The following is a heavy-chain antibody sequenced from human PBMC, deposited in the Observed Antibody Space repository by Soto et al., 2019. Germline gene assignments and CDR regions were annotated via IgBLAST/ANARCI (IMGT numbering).Heavy chain of an antibody. J-gene: IGHJ4*02. V-gene: IGHV1-18*01. CDR2: ISAYNGDT. CDR3: ARDLGKHDY. D-gene: IGHD7-27*01. Sequence: QVQLVQSGAEVKKPGASVKVSCKTSGYTFTSYGISWVRQAPGQGLEWMGWISAYNGDTNYAQKVQGRVTMTTDTSTTTAYTELRGLRSDDTAVYYCARDLGKHDYWGQGTLVTVSS. CDR1: GYTFTSYG.